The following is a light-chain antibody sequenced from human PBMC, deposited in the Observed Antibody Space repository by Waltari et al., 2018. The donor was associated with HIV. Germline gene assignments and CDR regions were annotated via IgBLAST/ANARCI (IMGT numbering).Light chain of an antibody. CDR1: TIVSKS. CDR2: DDS. Sequence: SYVLTQPPSVSVAPGQTARITCGGNTIVSKSVHWYQQKTGQAPVLVVYDDSDRPSGIPERFAGSNSGNTATLTISRVEAGDEADYYCQGWDSSSDHVVFGGGTKLTVL. V-gene: IGLV3-21*02. CDR3: QGWDSSSDHVV. J-gene: IGLJ2*01.